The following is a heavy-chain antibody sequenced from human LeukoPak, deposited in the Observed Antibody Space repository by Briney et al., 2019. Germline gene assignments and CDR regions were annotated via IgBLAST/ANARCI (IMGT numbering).Heavy chain of an antibody. CDR3: ARGRDDSSGWARNYYFDY. CDR1: GFTFSSYG. Sequence: GGSLRLSCAASGFTFSSYGMHWVRQAPGKGLEWVAVISYDGSNKYYADSVKGRFTISRDNSKNTLYLQMGSLRAEDMAVYYCARGRDDSSGWARNYYFDYWGQGTLVTVSS. CDR2: ISYDGSNK. V-gene: IGHV3-30*03. J-gene: IGHJ4*02. D-gene: IGHD6-19*01.